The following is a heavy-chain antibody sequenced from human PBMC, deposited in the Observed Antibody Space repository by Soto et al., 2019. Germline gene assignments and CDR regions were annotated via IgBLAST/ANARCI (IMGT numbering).Heavy chain of an antibody. D-gene: IGHD6-19*01. Sequence: GASVKVSCKASGYTFATYGISWVRQAPGQGLEWMGWISPNSGKSNYAQNLQGRVTMTTDTSSNTAYMELRGLKSDDTAVYYCARYTRGWYARGGRFDYWGQGTLVTVSS. V-gene: IGHV1-18*01. CDR2: ISPNSGKS. J-gene: IGHJ4*02. CDR1: GYTFATYG. CDR3: ARYTRGWYARGGRFDY.